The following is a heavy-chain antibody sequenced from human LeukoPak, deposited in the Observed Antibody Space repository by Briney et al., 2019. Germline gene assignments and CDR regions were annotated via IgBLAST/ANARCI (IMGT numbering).Heavy chain of an antibody. CDR3: ARIIRGYSYGSSDY. D-gene: IGHD5-18*01. CDR1: GYTLTSYY. V-gene: IGHV1-46*01. CDR2: INPSGDST. J-gene: IGHJ4*02. Sequence: ASVKVSCKASGYTLTSYYMQWVRQAPGQGLEWVGIINPSGDSTSYAQKFQGRVTMTRDTSTSTVYMELSSLRSEDTAVYYCARIIRGYSYGSSDYWGQETLVTVSS.